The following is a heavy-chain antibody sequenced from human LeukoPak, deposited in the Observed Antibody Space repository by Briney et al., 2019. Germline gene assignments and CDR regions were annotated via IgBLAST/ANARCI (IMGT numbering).Heavy chain of an antibody. V-gene: IGHV3-48*01. D-gene: IGHD2-15*01. CDR3: ARDGVALY. Sequence: GGSLRLSCAASGFTFSSYGMHWVRQAPGKRPEWISYINSRSSDIHYADSVRGRFTIYRDNVKNSLFLQMNSLRVEDTAVYFCARDGVALYWGQGTLVTVPS. CDR2: INSRSSDI. CDR1: GFTFSSYG. J-gene: IGHJ4*02.